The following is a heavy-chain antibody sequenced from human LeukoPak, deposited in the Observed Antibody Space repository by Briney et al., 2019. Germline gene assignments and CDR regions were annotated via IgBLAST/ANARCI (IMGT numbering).Heavy chain of an antibody. D-gene: IGHD3-10*01. Sequence: ASVKVSCKASGYTFTSCYMHWVRQAPGQGLEWXXXXNPSGGSTSYAQKFQGRVTMTRDTSTSTVYMELSSLRSEDTAVYYCARVDGDYYYYGMDVWGKGTTVTVSS. CDR3: ARVDGDYYYYGMDV. CDR2: XNPSGGST. CDR1: GYTFTSCY. J-gene: IGHJ6*04. V-gene: IGHV1-46*01.